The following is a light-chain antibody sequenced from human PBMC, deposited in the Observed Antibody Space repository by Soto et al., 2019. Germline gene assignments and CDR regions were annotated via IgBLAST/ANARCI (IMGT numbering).Light chain of an antibody. V-gene: IGKV1-5*03. J-gene: IGKJ5*01. CDR2: KAS. CDR1: QSISNL. CDR3: QQYSSYPLT. Sequence: DIQMTQSPSTLSASVGDRVTITCRASQSISNLLAWYQQKPGRAPTLLIYKASTLESGVPSRFSGRTSGTEFTLTISSRQPDDFATYYCQQYSSYPLTFGQGTRLEI.